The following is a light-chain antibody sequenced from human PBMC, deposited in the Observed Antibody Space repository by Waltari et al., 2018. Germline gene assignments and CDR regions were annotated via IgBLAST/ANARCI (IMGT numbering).Light chain of an antibody. CDR3: CSYAASSTWV. Sequence: QSALTQPASVSGSPGQSITISCTGTSSDVGNYNLVSWYQQHPGKAPKLMIYEVATRPPGVSNRFSGSKSGNTASLTISGLQAEDEADYYCCSYAASSTWVFGGGTKLTVL. J-gene: IGLJ3*02. CDR1: SSDVGNYNL. CDR2: EVA. V-gene: IGLV2-23*02.